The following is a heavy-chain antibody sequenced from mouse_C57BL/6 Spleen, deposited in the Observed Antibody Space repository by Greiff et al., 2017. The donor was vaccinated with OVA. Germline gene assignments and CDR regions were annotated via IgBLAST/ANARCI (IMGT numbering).Heavy chain of an antibody. J-gene: IGHJ4*01. Sequence: EVKVVESGGDLVKPGGSLKLSCAASGFTFSSYGMSWVRQTPDKRLEWVATISSGGSYTYYPDSVKGRFTISRDNAKNTLYLQMSSLKSEDTAMYYCARQAYYYGSSYPYYYAMDYWGQGTSVTVSS. CDR3: ARQAYYYGSSYPYYYAMDY. CDR2: ISSGGSYT. V-gene: IGHV5-6*01. D-gene: IGHD1-1*01. CDR1: GFTFSSYG.